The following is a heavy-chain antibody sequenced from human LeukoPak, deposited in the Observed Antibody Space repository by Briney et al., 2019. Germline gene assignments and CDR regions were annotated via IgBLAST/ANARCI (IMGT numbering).Heavy chain of an antibody. CDR2: IYYSGST. CDR1: GGSISSSSYY. D-gene: IGHD3-10*01. J-gene: IGHJ1*01. V-gene: IGHV4-39*01. Sequence: KPSETLSLTCTVSGGSISSSSYYWGWIRQPPGKGLEWIGSIYYSGSTYYNPSLKSRVTISVDTSKNQFSLKLSSVTAAETAVYYCANLNYGSGSYYSEYFQHWGRGTLVTVSS. CDR3: ANLNYGSGSYYSEYFQH.